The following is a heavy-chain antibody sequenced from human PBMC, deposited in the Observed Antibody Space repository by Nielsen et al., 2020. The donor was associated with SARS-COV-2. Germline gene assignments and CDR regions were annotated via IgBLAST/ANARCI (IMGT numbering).Heavy chain of an antibody. V-gene: IGHV1-2*02. J-gene: IGHJ3*02. CDR2: INPNSGGT. D-gene: IGHD6-6*01. CDR3: ARESISDAFDI. Sequence: GRQMPGKGLEWMGWINPNSGGTNYAQKFQGRVTMTRDTSISTAYMELSRLRSDDTPVYYCARESISDAFDIWGQGTMVTVSS.